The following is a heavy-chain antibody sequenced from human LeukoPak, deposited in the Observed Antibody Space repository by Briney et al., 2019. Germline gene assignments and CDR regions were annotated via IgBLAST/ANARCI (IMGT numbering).Heavy chain of an antibody. CDR1: GGSFSGYY. Sequence: SETLSLTCAVYGGSFSGYYWSWLRQPPGKGLEGIGEINHSGSTYYNPSLKSRVTISVDTSKNQFPLKLSSVTAADTAVYYCASNIRANYDFWSGYYPFDYWGQGTLVTVSS. D-gene: IGHD3-3*01. CDR3: ASNIRANYDFWSGYYPFDY. CDR2: INHSGST. J-gene: IGHJ4*02. V-gene: IGHV4-34*09.